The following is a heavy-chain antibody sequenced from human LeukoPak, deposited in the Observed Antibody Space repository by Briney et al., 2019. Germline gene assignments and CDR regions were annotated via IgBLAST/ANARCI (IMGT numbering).Heavy chain of an antibody. CDR1: GGSISSSNW. D-gene: IGHD6-13*01. Sequence: SETLSLTCAVSGGSISSSNWWSWVRQPPGKGLEWIGEIYHSGSTSYNPSLKSRVTISVDKSKNQFSLKLSSVTAADTAVYYCARDLAAAGKTDYWGQGTLVTVSS. CDR3: ARDLAAAGKTDY. J-gene: IGHJ4*02. CDR2: IYHSGST. V-gene: IGHV4-4*02.